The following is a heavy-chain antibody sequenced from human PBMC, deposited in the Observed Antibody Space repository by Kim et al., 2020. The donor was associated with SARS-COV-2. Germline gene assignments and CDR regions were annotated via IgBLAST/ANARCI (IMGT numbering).Heavy chain of an antibody. Sequence: AKGRFSVSRDISKRTVYLQMNRLRAEDTAVYYCAKGGSGWYPTGDYFDYWGQGTLVTVSS. CDR3: AKGGSGWYPTGDYFDY. J-gene: IGHJ4*02. V-gene: IGHV3-23*01. D-gene: IGHD6-19*01.